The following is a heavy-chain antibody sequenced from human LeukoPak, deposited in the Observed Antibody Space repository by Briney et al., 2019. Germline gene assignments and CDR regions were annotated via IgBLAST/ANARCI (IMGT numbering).Heavy chain of an antibody. D-gene: IGHD4-17*01. CDR2: IIPGSGGT. Sequence: GASVKVSCKASGYTFTVYYIHWVRQAPGQVLEWMGRIIPGSGGTNYAQKFQGRVTMTRDTSINTAYMELSRLTSDDTAVYYCARENYGVPWGQGTLVTVSS. J-gene: IGHJ5*02. CDR3: ARENYGVP. V-gene: IGHV1-2*06. CDR1: GYTFTVYY.